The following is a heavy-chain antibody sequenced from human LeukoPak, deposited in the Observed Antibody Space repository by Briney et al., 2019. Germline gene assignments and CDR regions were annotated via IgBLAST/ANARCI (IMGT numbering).Heavy chain of an antibody. D-gene: IGHD2-15*01. J-gene: IGHJ3*01. CDR1: GGTFSSYA. CDR2: IIPIFVTT. Sequence: SVKVSCKASGGTFSSYAINWVRQAPGQGLEWLGRIIPIFVTTNYAQKFQARVTITTDESTNTAYMELSSLRSEDTAMYYCARESRYCIGDSCYPNAFDVWGQGTMVTISS. CDR3: ARESRYCIGDSCYPNAFDV. V-gene: IGHV1-69*05.